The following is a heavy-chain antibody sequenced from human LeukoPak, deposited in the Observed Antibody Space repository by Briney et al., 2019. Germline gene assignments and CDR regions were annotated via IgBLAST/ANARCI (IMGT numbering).Heavy chain of an antibody. CDR2: INPNSGGT. CDR3: ARDEIEAEEELLDY. V-gene: IGHV1-2*02. D-gene: IGHD2-15*01. J-gene: IGHJ4*02. CDR1: GYTFTGYY. Sequence: ASVNVSCKASGYTFTGYYMHWVRQAPGQGLEWMGWINPNSGGTNYAQKFQGRVTMTRDTSISTAYMELSRLRSDDTAVYYCARDEIEAEEELLDYWGQGTLVTVSS.